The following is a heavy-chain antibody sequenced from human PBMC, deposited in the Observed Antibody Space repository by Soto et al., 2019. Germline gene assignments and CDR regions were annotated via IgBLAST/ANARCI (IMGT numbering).Heavy chain of an antibody. CDR1: GFTFTRYS. V-gene: IGHV3-21*06. CDR3: ARESEDLTSNFDY. J-gene: IGHJ4*02. Sequence: GGSLRLSCAAPGFTFTRYSMNSVRQAPGKGLEWVSSISSTTNYIYYGDSMKGRFTISRDNAKNSLYLEMNSLRAEDTAVYYCARESEDLTSNFDYWGQGTLVTVSS. CDR2: ISSTTNYI.